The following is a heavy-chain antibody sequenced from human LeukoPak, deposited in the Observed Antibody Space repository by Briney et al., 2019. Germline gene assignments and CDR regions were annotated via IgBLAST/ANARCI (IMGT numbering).Heavy chain of an antibody. CDR1: GFTFDDYA. V-gene: IGHV3-9*01. D-gene: IGHD3-9*01. Sequence: PGRSLRLSCAASGFTFDDYAMHWVRQAPGKGLEWVSGISWNSGSIGYADSVKGRFTISRDNAKNSLYLQMNSLRAEDTALYYCAKDILDILTGPPDYWGQGTLVTVSS. J-gene: IGHJ4*02. CDR2: ISWNSGSI. CDR3: AKDILDILTGPPDY.